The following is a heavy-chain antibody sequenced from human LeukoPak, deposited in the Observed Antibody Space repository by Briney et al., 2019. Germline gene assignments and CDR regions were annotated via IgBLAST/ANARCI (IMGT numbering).Heavy chain of an antibody. CDR2: ISYDGSIK. J-gene: IGHJ4*02. Sequence: HPGGSLRLSCAASGFTFSSYGMHWVRQAPGKGLEWVAVISYDGSIKYYADSVKGRFTVSRDNSKNTLYLQMNSLRAEDTAVYYCAKKSATYGDYATQDYWGQGTLVTVSS. CDR1: GFTFSSYG. D-gene: IGHD4-17*01. CDR3: AKKSATYGDYATQDY. V-gene: IGHV3-30*18.